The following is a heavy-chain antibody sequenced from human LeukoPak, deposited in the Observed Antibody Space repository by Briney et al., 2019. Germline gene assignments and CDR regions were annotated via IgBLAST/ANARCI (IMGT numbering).Heavy chain of an antibody. V-gene: IGHV3-48*01. D-gene: IGHD3-3*01. Sequence: GGSLRLSCAASGFSFSSYSMNWVRQAPGKGLEWVSYISSSSSTIYYADSVKGRFTISRDNSKNTLYLQMNSLRAEDTAVYYCARDLDFWSGYSYFGYWGQGTLVTVSS. CDR3: ARDLDFWSGYSYFGY. J-gene: IGHJ4*02. CDR2: ISSSSSTI. CDR1: GFSFSSYS.